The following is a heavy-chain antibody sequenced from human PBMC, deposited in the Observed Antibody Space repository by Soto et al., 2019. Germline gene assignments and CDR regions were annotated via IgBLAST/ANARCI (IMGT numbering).Heavy chain of an antibody. D-gene: IGHD1-26*01. CDR2: ISGTGSPT. V-gene: IGHV3-23*01. J-gene: IGHJ6*02. CDR1: GFTFRSYA. CDR3: ARDMSGGTYNYYYGMDV. Sequence: GGSLSLSCAASGFTFRSYAMTWVRQAPGRGLEWVSAISGTGSPTYYADSVKGRFTISRDNSKNTLYLQMNSLRADDTAVYYCARDMSGGTYNYYYGMDVWGQGTTVTVSS.